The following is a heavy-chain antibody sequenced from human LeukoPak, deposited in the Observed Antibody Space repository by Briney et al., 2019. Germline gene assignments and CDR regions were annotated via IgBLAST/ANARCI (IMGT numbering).Heavy chain of an antibody. Sequence: ASVKVSCKASGGTFSSYAISWVRQAPGQGLEWMGGIIPIFGTANYAQKFQGRVTITADESTSTAYMELSSLRSEDTAVYYCARIPPDMTSLPAAIHPDVRYYYYYMDVWGKGTTVTVSS. CDR3: ARIPPDMTSLPAAIHPDVRYYYYYMDV. V-gene: IGHV1-69*01. D-gene: IGHD2-2*01. J-gene: IGHJ6*03. CDR1: GGTFSSYA. CDR2: IIPIFGTA.